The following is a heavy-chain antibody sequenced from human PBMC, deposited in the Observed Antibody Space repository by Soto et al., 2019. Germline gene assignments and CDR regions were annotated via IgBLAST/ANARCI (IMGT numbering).Heavy chain of an antibody. CDR1: GYTFTSYD. V-gene: IGHV1-8*01. J-gene: IGHJ2*01. D-gene: IGHD3-16*01. Sequence: QVQLVQSGAEVKKPGASVKVSCKASGYTFTSYDINWVRQATGQGLEWMGWMNPNSGNTGYAQKFQGRVTMTRNTSISTAYMELSSLRSEDTAVYYCARPRSPLGSAGYLYFDLWGRGTLVTVSS. CDR3: ARPRSPLGSAGYLYFDL. CDR2: MNPNSGNT.